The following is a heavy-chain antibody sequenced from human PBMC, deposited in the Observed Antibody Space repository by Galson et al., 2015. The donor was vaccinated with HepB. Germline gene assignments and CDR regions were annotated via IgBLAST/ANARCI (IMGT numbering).Heavy chain of an antibody. Sequence: SLRLSCAASGITFSNYWSFWVRQPPGKGLVWVSHINIDGSAPRYADSVKGRFTISRDNAKNTFYLQMDSLRADDTAVYYCAGAGSSGAFDIWGQGTMVTVSA. J-gene: IGHJ3*02. D-gene: IGHD6-6*01. V-gene: IGHV3-74*01. CDR3: AGAGSSGAFDI. CDR1: GITFSNYW. CDR2: INIDGSAP.